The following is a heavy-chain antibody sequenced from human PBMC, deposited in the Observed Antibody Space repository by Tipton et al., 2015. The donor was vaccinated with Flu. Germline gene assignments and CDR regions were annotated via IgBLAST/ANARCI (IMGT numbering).Heavy chain of an antibody. Sequence: TLSLTCTVSGDSISTSGYFWGWIRQSPGKGLEWIGSVYYTGYTYHNPSLMSRVAMSIDTSKSQFSLRLSSMTAADTAVYYCAKVLFGWVESWAQGTLVTVSS. J-gene: IGHJ5*01. CDR3: AKVLFGWVES. D-gene: IGHD3-16*01. CDR1: GDSISTSGYF. V-gene: IGHV4-39*07. CDR2: VYYTGYT.